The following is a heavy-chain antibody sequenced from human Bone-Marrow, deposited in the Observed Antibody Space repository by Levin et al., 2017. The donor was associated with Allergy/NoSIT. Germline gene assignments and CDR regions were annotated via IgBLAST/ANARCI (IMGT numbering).Heavy chain of an antibody. D-gene: IGHD3-3*01. CDR2: ISSSSSTI. V-gene: IGHV3-48*02. Sequence: LSLTCAASGFTFSSSSMNWVRQAPGKGLEWVSYISSSSSTIYYADSVKGRFTISRDNAKNSLYLQMNSLRDEDTAVYYCARDGYYDFWSVPRYYYYYMDVWGKGTTVTVSS. CDR1: GFTFSSSS. CDR3: ARDGYYDFWSVPRYYYYYMDV. J-gene: IGHJ6*03.